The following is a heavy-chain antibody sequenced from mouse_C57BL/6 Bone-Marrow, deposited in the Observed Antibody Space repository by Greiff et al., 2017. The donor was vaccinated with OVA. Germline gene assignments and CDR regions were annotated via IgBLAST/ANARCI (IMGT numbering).Heavy chain of an antibody. CDR3: IWLLLAY. CDR2: IDPENGDT. J-gene: IGHJ3*01. Sequence: EVKVVESGAELVRPGASVKLSCTASGFNIKDDYMHWVKQRPEQGLEWIGWIDPENGDTEYASKFQGKATITADTSSNTAYLQLSSLTSEDTAVYYCIWLLLAYWGQGTLVTVSA. V-gene: IGHV14-4*01. CDR1: GFNIKDDY. D-gene: IGHD2-2*01.